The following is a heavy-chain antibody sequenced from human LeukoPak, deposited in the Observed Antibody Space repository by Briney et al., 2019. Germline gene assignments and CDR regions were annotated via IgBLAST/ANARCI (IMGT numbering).Heavy chain of an antibody. D-gene: IGHD3-22*01. J-gene: IGHJ4*02. CDR1: GGSISSYY. CDR3: ARRTYFYDSSGYYFDY. V-gene: IGHV4-59*01. Sequence: SETLSLTCTVSGGSISSYYWSWIRQPPGKGLECIGYIYYSGSTNYNPSLKSRVTISVDTSKNQYSLKLSSVTAADTAVYYCARRTYFYDSSGYYFDYWGQGTLVTVSS. CDR2: IYYSGST.